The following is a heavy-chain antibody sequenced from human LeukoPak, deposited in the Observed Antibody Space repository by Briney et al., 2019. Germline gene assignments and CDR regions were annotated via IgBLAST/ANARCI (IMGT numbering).Heavy chain of an antibody. J-gene: IGHJ4*02. V-gene: IGHV4-59*01. Sequence: SETLSLTCTVSGGSISSYYWSWIRQPPGKGLEWIGYIYYSGSTNYNPSLKSRVTISVDTSKNQFSLKLSSVTAADTAVYYCARESPSEYCSGGSCYLDYWGQGTLVTVSS. CDR1: GGSISSYY. D-gene: IGHD2-15*01. CDR2: IYYSGST. CDR3: ARESPSEYCSGGSCYLDY.